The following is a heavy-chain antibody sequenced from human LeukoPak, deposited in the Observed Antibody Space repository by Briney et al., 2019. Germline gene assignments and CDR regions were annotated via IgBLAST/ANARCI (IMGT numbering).Heavy chain of an antibody. V-gene: IGHV1-2*02. CDR3: ARGAATGTLWYYYYYMDV. Sequence: ASVKVSCKASGYTFTGYYMHWVRQAPGQGPEWMGWINPNGGGTNYAQKLQGRVTMTRDTSISTAYMELSSLRSDDTAVYYCARGAATGTLWYYYYYMDVWGKGTTVTVSS. J-gene: IGHJ6*03. D-gene: IGHD6-13*01. CDR2: INPNGGGT. CDR1: GYTFTGYY.